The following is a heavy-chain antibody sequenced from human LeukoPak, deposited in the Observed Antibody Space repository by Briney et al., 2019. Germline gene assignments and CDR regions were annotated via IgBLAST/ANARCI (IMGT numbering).Heavy chain of an antibody. V-gene: IGHV1-8*01. D-gene: IGHD5-18*01. CDR3: ARGRVTWIQLWFQRHNWFDP. J-gene: IGHJ5*02. Sequence: ASVKVSCKASGYTFTSYDINWVRQATGQGLERMGWMNPNSGNTGYAQKFQGRVTMTRNTSISTAYMELSSLRSEDTAVYYCARGRVTWIQLWFQRHNWFDPWGQGTLVTVSS. CDR1: GYTFTSYD. CDR2: MNPNSGNT.